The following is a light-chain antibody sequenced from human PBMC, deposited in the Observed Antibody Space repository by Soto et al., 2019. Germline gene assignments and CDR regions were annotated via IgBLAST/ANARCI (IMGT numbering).Light chain of an antibody. Sequence: DIQMTQSPSTLSASVGDRVTITCRASQSIRSWLAWHQQKPGKAPRLLIDKASNLESGVPSRFSGSGSGTEFTLTITSLQPDDSATYYCQQYNDNWTFGQGTKVEIK. V-gene: IGKV1-5*03. CDR3: QQYNDNWT. CDR1: QSIRSW. J-gene: IGKJ1*01. CDR2: KAS.